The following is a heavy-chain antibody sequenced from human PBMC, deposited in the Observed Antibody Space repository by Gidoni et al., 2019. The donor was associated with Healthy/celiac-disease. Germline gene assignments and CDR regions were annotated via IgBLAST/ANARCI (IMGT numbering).Heavy chain of an antibody. CDR3: ARDRDDSSSWYVAYGIDV. Sequence: EVQLVESGGGLVKPGGSLRLSCAASGFTFSSYSMNWVRPAPGKGLEWASPISSSSSYIYYADSVKGLFTISRDNAKNSLYLQMNSLRAEDTAVYYCARDRDDSSSWYVAYGIDVWGQGTTVTVSS. CDR1: GFTFSSYS. J-gene: IGHJ6*02. D-gene: IGHD6-13*01. CDR2: ISSSSSYI. V-gene: IGHV3-21*01.